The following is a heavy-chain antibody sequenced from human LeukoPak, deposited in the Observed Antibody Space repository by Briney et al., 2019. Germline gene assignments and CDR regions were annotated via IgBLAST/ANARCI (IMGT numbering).Heavy chain of an antibody. CDR3: ARATYCSSTSCYNFDY. J-gene: IGHJ4*02. CDR2: INSDGRST. Sequence: GGSLRLSCAASGFTFSSYWMHWVRQAPGKGRGWVSRINSDGRSTSYADSVKGRLTISRDNAKNTLYLQMNSLRVDDTAVYYCARATYCSSTSCYNFDYWGQGTLVTVSS. V-gene: IGHV3-74*01. CDR1: GFTFSSYW. D-gene: IGHD2-2*01.